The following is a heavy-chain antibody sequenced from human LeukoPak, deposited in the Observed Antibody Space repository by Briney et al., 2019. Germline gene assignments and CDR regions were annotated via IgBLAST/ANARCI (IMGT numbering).Heavy chain of an antibody. CDR2: IWYDGSNK. D-gene: IGHD6-13*01. J-gene: IGHJ1*01. CDR3: AREKDIAAGEQYFQH. CDR1: GFTFSSYG. V-gene: IGHV3-33*01. Sequence: GGSLRLSCAASGFTFSSYGMHWVRQAPGKGLEWVAVIWYDGSNKYYADSVKGRFTISRDNSKNTLYLQMNSLRAEDTAVYYCAREKDIAAGEQYFQHWGQGTLVTVSS.